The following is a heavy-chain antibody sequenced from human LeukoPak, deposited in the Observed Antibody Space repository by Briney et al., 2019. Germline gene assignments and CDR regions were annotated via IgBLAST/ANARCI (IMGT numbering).Heavy chain of an antibody. CDR3: ARYIYSGYDLFAYYYYGMDV. Sequence: SVKVSCKASGGTFSSYAISWVRQAPGQGLEWMARIIPILGIANYAQKFQGRVTITADKSTSTAYMELSSLRSEDTAVYYCARYIYSGYDLFAYYYYGMDVWGQGTTVTVSS. CDR2: IIPILGIA. D-gene: IGHD5-12*01. CDR1: GGTFSSYA. V-gene: IGHV1-69*04. J-gene: IGHJ6*02.